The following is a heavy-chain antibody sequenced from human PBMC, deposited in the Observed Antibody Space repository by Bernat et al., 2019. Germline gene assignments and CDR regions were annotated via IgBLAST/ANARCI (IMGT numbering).Heavy chain of an antibody. J-gene: IGHJ4*02. Sequence: QVQLQESGPGLVKPSQTLSLTCTVSGGSISSGGYYWSWIRQHPGKGLEWIGYIYYSGSTYYNPSLKSRVTISVDTSKNQFSLKLSSVTAADTAMYYCAGGVAIFGVVILHFDYWGQGTLVTVSS. CDR3: AGGVAIFGVVILHFDY. D-gene: IGHD3-3*01. CDR2: IYYSGST. V-gene: IGHV4-31*03. CDR1: GGSISSGGYY.